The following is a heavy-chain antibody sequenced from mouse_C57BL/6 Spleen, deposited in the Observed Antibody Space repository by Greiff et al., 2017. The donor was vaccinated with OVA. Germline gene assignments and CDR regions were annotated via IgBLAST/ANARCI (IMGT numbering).Heavy chain of an antibody. Sequence: QVQLQQPGAELVMPGASVKLSCKASGYTFTSYWMHWVKQRPGQGLEWIGEIDPSDSYTNYNQKFKGKSTLTVDKSSSTAYMQLSSLTSEDSAVYYCAILLPMDYWGQGTSVTVSS. CDR3: AILLPMDY. D-gene: IGHD1-1*01. CDR2: IDPSDSYT. CDR1: GYTFTSYW. J-gene: IGHJ4*01. V-gene: IGHV1-69*01.